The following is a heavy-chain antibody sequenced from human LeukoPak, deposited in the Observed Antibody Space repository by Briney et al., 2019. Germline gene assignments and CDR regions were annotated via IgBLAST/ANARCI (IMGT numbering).Heavy chain of an antibody. CDR3: ARDRDSSSWINWYFDL. J-gene: IGHJ2*01. Sequence: GSLRLSCVVSGFTFSNYAMSWVRQAPGKGLEWVSAISGSGGSAYYADSVKGRFTISRDNSKNTLYLQMNSLRAEDTAVYYCARDRDSSSWINWYFDLWGRGTLVAVSS. CDR1: GFTFSNYA. D-gene: IGHD6-13*01. CDR2: ISGSGGSA. V-gene: IGHV3-23*01.